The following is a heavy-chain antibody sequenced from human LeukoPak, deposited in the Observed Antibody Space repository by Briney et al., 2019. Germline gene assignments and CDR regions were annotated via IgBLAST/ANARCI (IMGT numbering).Heavy chain of an antibody. V-gene: IGHV4-61*02. CDR3: ASGRVAVAPPHYYYKDV. Sequence: SQTLSLTCTVSGGSISSGSYYWSWIPQPAGEGLEWIGRIYTSGSTNYNPSLKSRVTISVDTSKNHFSLQLSSVTAADTAVYYCASGRVAVAPPHYYYKDVWGKGTTVTVSS. J-gene: IGHJ6*03. CDR2: IYTSGST. CDR1: GGSISSGSYY. D-gene: IGHD6-19*01.